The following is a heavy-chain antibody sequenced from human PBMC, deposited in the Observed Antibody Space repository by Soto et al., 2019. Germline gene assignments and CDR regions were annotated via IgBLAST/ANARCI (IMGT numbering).Heavy chain of an antibody. V-gene: IGHV3-48*02. D-gene: IGHD6-13*01. CDR2: ISISSRTI. J-gene: IGHJ5*02. CDR1: GFTFRSYS. CDR3: ARDNGIAGSFDP. Sequence: EMQLVESRGGLVQPGGSLRLSCAASGFTFRSYSMNWVRQAPGKGLEWVSYISISSRTIYYADSVKGRFTIPRDDAKNSLYLQMNSLRDEDTSVYYCARDNGIAGSFDPWGQGTLVTVSS.